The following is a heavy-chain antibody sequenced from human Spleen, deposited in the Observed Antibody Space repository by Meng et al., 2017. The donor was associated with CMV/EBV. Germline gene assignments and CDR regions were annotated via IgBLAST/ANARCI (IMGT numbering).Heavy chain of an antibody. CDR1: GFSFSSYS. CDR3: ARAQVYYFDS. Sequence: GGSLRLSCAASGFSFSSYSMNWVRQAPGKGLEWVSSISSSSSYIYYADSVKGRFTISRDNAENSLYLQMSSLRAEDTAVYYCARAQVYYFDSWGQGTLVTVSS. D-gene: IGHD2-8*01. J-gene: IGHJ4*02. CDR2: ISSSSSYI. V-gene: IGHV3-21*01.